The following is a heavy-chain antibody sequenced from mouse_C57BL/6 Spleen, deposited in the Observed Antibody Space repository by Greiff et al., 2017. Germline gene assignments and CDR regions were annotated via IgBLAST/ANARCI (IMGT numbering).Heavy chain of an antibody. CDR3: ARSGDDGYYHWYFEV. D-gene: IGHD2-3*01. J-gene: IGHJ1*03. CDR1: GYTFTSYS. V-gene: IGHV1-4*01. Sequence: VQLQQSGAELARPGASVKMSCKASGYTFTSYSMHWVKQRPGQGLEWIGYINPSSGYTKYNQKFKDKATLTADKSSSTAYMHLSSLTSEDSAVYYCARSGDDGYYHWYFEVWGTGTTVTVSS. CDR2: INPSSGYT.